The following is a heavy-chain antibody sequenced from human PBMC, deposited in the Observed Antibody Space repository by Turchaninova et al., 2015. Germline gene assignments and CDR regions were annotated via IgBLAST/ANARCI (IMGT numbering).Heavy chain of an antibody. V-gene: IGHV4-4*02. D-gene: IGHD3-22*01. CDR1: GGPIRIGKW. CDR2: ILHSGST. Sequence: QVQLQDSGPGLVKSAGPPPRTGSPCGGPIRIGKWWSWVRQPPGKGLEWIGDILHSGSTTYNPSLKSRVTISVDKSKNQFSLKLSSVTAADTAVYYCASNRAAFYYDSSGYYYDWGQGTLVTVSS. J-gene: IGHJ4*02. CDR3: ASNRAAFYYDSSGYYYD.